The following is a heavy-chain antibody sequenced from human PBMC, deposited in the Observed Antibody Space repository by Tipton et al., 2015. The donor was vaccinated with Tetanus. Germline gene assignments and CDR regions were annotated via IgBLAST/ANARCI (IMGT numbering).Heavy chain of an antibody. CDR2: IYAGDSDA. J-gene: IGHJ4*02. Sequence: QLVQSGAELKKPGESLKISCEASGYIFSTYWIGWVRQMPGKGLEWMGFIYAGDSDARYSPSFQGQVTMSVDKSVNIAYLQWSRLEASDTATYYCARRVGYYFDFWGQGTVVTVSS. CDR1: GYIFSTYW. V-gene: IGHV5-51*01. D-gene: IGHD5-24*01. CDR3: ARRVGYYFDF.